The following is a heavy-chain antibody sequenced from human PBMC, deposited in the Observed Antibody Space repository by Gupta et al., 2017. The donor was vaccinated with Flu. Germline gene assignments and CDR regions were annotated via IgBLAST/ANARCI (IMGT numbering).Heavy chain of an antibody. D-gene: IGHD3/OR15-3a*01. CDR1: GGSISSKSRF. CDR3: GRHEFVSDYSDDVAGAFDV. V-gene: IGHV4-39*01. CDR2: MHYRESA. Sequence: QLQLQESGPGLAKPSETLSLACTVSGGSISSKSRFWRWIRQAPGRGREWVVRMHYRESAYSGPSLKSRVTLSVDTSKNQFSLKLSAVTAADPAVYYCGRHEFVSDYSDDVAGAFDVWGHGTMVTVS. J-gene: IGHJ3*01.